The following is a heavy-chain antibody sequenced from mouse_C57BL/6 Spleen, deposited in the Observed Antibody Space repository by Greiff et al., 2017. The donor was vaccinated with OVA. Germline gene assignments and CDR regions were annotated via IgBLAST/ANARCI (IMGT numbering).Heavy chain of an antibody. D-gene: IGHD1-1*01. CDR2: IDPSDSYT. CDR1: GYTFTSYW. V-gene: IGHV1-69*01. Sequence: VQLQQPGAELVMPGASVKLSCKASGYTFTSYWMHWVKQRPGQGLEWIGEIDPSDSYTNYNQKFKGKSTLTVDKSSSTAYMQLSSLTSEDSAVYYCVITTVVDYYAMDYWGQGTSVTVSS. CDR3: VITTVVDYYAMDY. J-gene: IGHJ4*01.